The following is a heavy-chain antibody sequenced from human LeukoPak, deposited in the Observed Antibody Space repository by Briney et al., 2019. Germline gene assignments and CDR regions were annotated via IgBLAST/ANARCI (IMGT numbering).Heavy chain of an antibody. CDR1: GFSFSSYW. CDR3: ARIVGGGYDFDSSSWFFDY. Sequence: GGSLRLSCAASGFSFSSYWMSWVRHTPGKGLEWVANIKQDGSEKYYVDSVKGRFPISKDNAKNSLYLQMNSLRVEDTAVYYCARIVGGGYDFDSSSWFFDYWGQGTLVTVSS. CDR2: IKQDGSEK. V-gene: IGHV3-7*01. J-gene: IGHJ4*02. D-gene: IGHD6-13*01.